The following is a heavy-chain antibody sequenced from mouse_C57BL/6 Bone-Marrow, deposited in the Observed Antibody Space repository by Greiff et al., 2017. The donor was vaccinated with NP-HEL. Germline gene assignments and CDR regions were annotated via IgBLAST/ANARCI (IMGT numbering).Heavy chain of an antibody. Sequence: EVKLVESGGDLVKPGGSLKLSCAASGFTFSSYGMSWVRQTPDKRLEWVATISSGGSYTYYPDSVKGRFTISRDNAKNTLYLQMSSLKSEDTAMYYCARLFLGAMDYWGQGTSVTVSS. CDR2: ISSGGSYT. D-gene: IGHD4-1*01. CDR3: ARLFLGAMDY. CDR1: GFTFSSYG. J-gene: IGHJ4*01. V-gene: IGHV5-6*01.